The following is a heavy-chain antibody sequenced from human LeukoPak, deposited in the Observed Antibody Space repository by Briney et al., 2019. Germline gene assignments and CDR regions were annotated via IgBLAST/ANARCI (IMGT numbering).Heavy chain of an antibody. CDR2: ISNSGRNI. CDR1: GFVFSSFE. Sequence: PGGSLRLSCAASGFVFSSFEMNWVRQAPGKGLEWLSYISNSGRNIYYADSVKGRFTISRDNAKDSLYLQMNSLRAEDTAVYYCARGSTWYYWGQGALVTVSS. J-gene: IGHJ4*02. CDR3: ARGSTWYY. D-gene: IGHD2-8*02. V-gene: IGHV3-48*03.